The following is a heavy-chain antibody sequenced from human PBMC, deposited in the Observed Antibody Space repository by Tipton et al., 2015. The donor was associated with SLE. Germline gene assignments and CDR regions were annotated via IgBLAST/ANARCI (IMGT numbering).Heavy chain of an antibody. CDR2: INHSGST. CDR1: GGSFSGYY. D-gene: IGHD3-9*01. V-gene: IGHV4-34*01. CDR3: ARNHYDVLIGYGMDV. J-gene: IGHJ6*02. Sequence: TLSLTCAVYGGSFSGYYWSWIRQPPGKGLEWIGEINHSGSTNYNPSLKSRVTISVDTSKNQFSLRLSSVTAADTAVYYCARNHYDVLIGYGMDVWGQGTTVTVSS.